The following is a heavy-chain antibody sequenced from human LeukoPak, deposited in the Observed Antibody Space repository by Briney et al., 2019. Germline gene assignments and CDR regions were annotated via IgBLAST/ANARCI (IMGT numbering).Heavy chain of an antibody. J-gene: IGHJ4*02. CDR3: ARSTSALWFGELFDY. CDR1: GYTFAIYG. D-gene: IGHD3-10*01. Sequence: ASVKVSCKASGYTFAIYGISWVRQAPRQGLEWMGWTSAYNGNTKYAEKLQGRVTMTTDTSTSTAYMELRSLRSDDTAVYYCARSTSALWFGELFDYWGQGTLVTVSS. CDR2: TSAYNGNT. V-gene: IGHV1-18*01.